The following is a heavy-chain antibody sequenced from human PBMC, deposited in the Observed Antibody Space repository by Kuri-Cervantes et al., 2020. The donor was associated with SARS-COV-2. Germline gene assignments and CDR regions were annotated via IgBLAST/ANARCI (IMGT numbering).Heavy chain of an antibody. J-gene: IGHJ6*02. CDR1: GGSISRSGYF. CDR3: ARDRGPATNFFFGMDV. CDR2: VYYSGST. D-gene: IGHD3/OR15-3a*01. V-gene: IGHV4-39*07. Sequence: SETLSLTCTVSGGSISRSGYFWGWIRQSPGAGLEWIGSVYYSGSTYYNPSLNTGVTTSIDTSKNQFSLKLSSVTAADTAIYYCARDRGPATNFFFGMDVWGQGTTVTVSS.